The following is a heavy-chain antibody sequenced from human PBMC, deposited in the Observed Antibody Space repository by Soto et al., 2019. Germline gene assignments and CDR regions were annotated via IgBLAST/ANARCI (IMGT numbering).Heavy chain of an antibody. J-gene: IGHJ4*02. CDR2: IFHSGTT. V-gene: IGHV4-4*02. Sequence: SETLSLTCTVSGASIIGSDWWSWVRQTPEKGLEWIGEIFHSGTTNYHPSLKSRVTISQDKSKNQFSLNLTSVTAADTAVYSCVRMSVVGYFDYWGRGSLVTVS. D-gene: IGHD3-22*01. CDR3: VRMSVVGYFDY. CDR1: GASIIGSDW.